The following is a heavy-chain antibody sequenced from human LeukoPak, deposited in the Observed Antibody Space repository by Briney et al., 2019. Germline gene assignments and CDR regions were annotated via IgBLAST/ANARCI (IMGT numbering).Heavy chain of an antibody. V-gene: IGHV5-51*01. Sequence: GESLKISCKGSGYSFSNYWIGWVRQTPGKGLEWMGIIYPGDSDTRYSPSFEGQVTISADKSISTAYLQWSSLKASDTAMYFCARVGSSSPIDYWGQGTLVTVSS. J-gene: IGHJ4*02. CDR1: GYSFSNYW. D-gene: IGHD2-2*01. CDR3: ARVGSSSPIDY. CDR2: IYPGDSDT.